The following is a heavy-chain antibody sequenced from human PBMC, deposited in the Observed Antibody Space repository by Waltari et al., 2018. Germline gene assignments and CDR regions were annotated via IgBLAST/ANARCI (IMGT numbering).Heavy chain of an antibody. Sequence: QVQLVESGGGVVQPGGSLSLSCAASGFTFRSYGMHGVRQAPGKGLEWVAFIRYDGSNKYFADSVKGRFTISRDNSKNTLYLQMNSLRAEDTAVYYCAKDPDLYSSGWSYFEYWGQGTLVTVSS. D-gene: IGHD6-19*01. CDR1: GFTFRSYG. J-gene: IGHJ4*02. CDR3: AKDPDLYSSGWSYFEY. CDR2: IRYDGSNK. V-gene: IGHV3-30*02.